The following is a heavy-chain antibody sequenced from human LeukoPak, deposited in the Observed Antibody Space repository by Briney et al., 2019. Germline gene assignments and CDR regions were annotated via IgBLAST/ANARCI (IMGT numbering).Heavy chain of an antibody. D-gene: IGHD6-19*01. CDR2: INWNSGSI. Sequence: GGSLRLSCEASGFKFDEYVMHWVRQAPGKGLEWVSGINWNSGSIDYADSVKGRFTISRDNSKNTLYLQMNSLRAEDTAVYYCAKERGVAVAVIDYWGQGTLVTVSS. V-gene: IGHV3-9*01. J-gene: IGHJ4*02. CDR1: GFKFDEYV. CDR3: AKERGVAVAVIDY.